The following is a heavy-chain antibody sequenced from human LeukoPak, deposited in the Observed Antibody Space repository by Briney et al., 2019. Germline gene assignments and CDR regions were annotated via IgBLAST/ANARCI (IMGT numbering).Heavy chain of an antibody. CDR2: ISDSGGNT. Sequence: GGSLRLSCAAAGFTFTNAWMSWVRQAPGKGLEWVSAISDSGGNTYYADSVKGRFTISRDNSKNTLSLQMNSLRAEDTAVYYCAKRVDYSGKYYFDYWGQGTLVTVSS. J-gene: IGHJ4*02. V-gene: IGHV3-23*01. D-gene: IGHD1-26*01. CDR3: AKRVDYSGKYYFDY. CDR1: GFTFTNAW.